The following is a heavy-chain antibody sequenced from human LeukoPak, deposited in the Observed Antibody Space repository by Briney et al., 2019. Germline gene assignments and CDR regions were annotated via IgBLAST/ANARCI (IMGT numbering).Heavy chain of an antibody. V-gene: IGHV3-30*18. Sequence: PGMSLRLSCAASGSTFSNYGMHWVRQAPGKGLDWVAVTSNDGANKFYADSVKGRFTISRDNSKSTLYLEMNSLGAEDTALYYCAKDPRIAATGNGAMGIDYWGQGTLVTVSS. J-gene: IGHJ4*02. CDR1: GSTFSNYG. CDR3: AKDPRIAATGNGAMGIDY. CDR2: TSNDGANK. D-gene: IGHD6-13*01.